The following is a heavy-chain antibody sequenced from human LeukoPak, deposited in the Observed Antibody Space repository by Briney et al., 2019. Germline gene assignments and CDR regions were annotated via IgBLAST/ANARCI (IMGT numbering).Heavy chain of an antibody. Sequence: QPGGSLRLSCAASGFTFSNYGLQWVRQAPGKGLEWVAFIRYGGRSQYYADSVKGRFNISRDNSKNSLYLQMNSLRTEDTALYYCAKAGYCSGGGCYNWFDPWGQGTLVTVSS. CDR1: GFTFSNYG. CDR3: AKAGYCSGGGCYNWFDP. D-gene: IGHD2-15*01. V-gene: IGHV3-30*02. CDR2: IRYGGRSQ. J-gene: IGHJ5*02.